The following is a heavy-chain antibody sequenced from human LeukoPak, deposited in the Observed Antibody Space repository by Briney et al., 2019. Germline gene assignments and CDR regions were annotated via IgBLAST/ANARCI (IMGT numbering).Heavy chain of an antibody. D-gene: IGHD5-18*01. J-gene: IGHJ4*02. CDR1: GYTFTSYG. V-gene: IGHV1-18*01. CDR2: ISAYNGNT. CDR3: ARESIIQLWRHPFDY. Sequence: GASVKVSCKASGYTFTSYGISWVRQAPGQGLEWMGWISAYNGNTNYAQKLQGRVTMTTDTSTSTAYMELRSLRSDDTAVYYCARESIIQLWRHPFDYWGQGTLVTVSS.